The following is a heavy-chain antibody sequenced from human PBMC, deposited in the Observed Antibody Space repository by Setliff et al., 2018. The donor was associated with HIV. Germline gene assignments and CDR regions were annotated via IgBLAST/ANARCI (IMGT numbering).Heavy chain of an antibody. CDR1: GYSFTNYW. J-gene: IGHJ6*02. CDR2: IYPGDSDT. V-gene: IGHV5-51*01. D-gene: IGHD2-2*03. Sequence: PGESLKISCKGSGYSFTNYWIGWVRQMPGKGLEWMGIIYPGDSDTRYSPSFQGQVTLSADKSISTAYLQWSSLKASDTAMYYCARHGYCSGTSCSEYYYYYGMDVWGQGTTVTVSS. CDR3: ARHGYCSGTSCSEYYYYYGMDV.